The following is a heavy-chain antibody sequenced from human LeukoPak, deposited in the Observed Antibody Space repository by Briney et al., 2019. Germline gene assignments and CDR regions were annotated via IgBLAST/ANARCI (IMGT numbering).Heavy chain of an antibody. CDR2: IYSSGSA. CDR1: GGSINSNNYY. D-gene: IGHD3-3*01. V-gene: IGHV4-39*01. Sequence: ASETLSLTCTVSGGSINSNNYYWGWIRQPPGKGLEWIGSIYSSGSAYYNPSLKSRVTISVDTSKNQFSLRLSSVTAADTAVYYCQSRYLEWLLEYWGQGSLVTVSS. J-gene: IGHJ4*02. CDR3: QSRYLEWLLEY.